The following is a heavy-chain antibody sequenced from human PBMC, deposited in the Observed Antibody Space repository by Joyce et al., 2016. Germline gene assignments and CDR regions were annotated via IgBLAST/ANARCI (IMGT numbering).Heavy chain of an antibody. J-gene: IGHJ4*02. CDR3: VAGAGWLPDY. CDR1: GLAFSYYF. D-gene: IGHD6-19*01. CDR2: IGRYGSGI. Sequence: EVQLVESGGGLIQPGGSLRLSCEASGLAFSYYFMNGVRQAPGKGLEWLSVIGRYGSGIHYADSVKGRFSISRDDGRKSVYLQMNSLGDEDTARYYCVAGAGWLPDYWGQGTLVTVSS. V-gene: IGHV3-48*02.